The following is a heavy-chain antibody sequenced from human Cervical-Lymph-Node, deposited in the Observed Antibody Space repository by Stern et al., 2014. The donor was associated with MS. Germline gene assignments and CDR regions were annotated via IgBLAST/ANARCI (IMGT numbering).Heavy chain of an antibody. Sequence: VQLVQSGGGVVQPGRSLRLSCAASGFTFSSYGMHWVRQAPGKGLEWVAVIWYDGSNKYYADSVKGRFTISRDNSKNTLYLQMNSLRAEDTAVYYCARSGRMTNYYGMDVWGQGTTVTVSS. CDR2: IWYDGSNK. CDR1: GFTFSSYG. CDR3: ARSGRMTNYYGMDV. V-gene: IGHV3-33*01. J-gene: IGHJ6*02. D-gene: IGHD2-8*01.